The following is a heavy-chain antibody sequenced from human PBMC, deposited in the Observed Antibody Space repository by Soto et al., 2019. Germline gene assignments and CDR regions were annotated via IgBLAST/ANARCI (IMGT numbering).Heavy chain of an antibody. CDR1: GYTFTSYY. V-gene: IGHV1-46*01. CDR2: INPSGGST. D-gene: IGHD6-13*01. J-gene: IGHJ4*02. Sequence: ASVKVSCKASGYTFTSYYMHWVRQAPGQGLEWMGIINPSGGSTSYAQKFQGRVTMTRDTSTSTVYMELSSLRSEDTAVYYCARDYSSSWYTARGFDYWGQGTLVTVS. CDR3: ARDYSSSWYTARGFDY.